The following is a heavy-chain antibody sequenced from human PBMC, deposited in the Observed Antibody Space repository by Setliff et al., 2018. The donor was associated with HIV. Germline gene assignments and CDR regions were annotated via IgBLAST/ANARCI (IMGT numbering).Heavy chain of an antibody. J-gene: IGHJ6*03. V-gene: IGHV4-59*12. Sequence: PSETLSLTCTVSGGSISSYYWSWIRQPPGKGLEWLGHIYSSGSTNYNPSLKRRVSISVDTSKNQFSLKLTSVTAADTAVYYCARGRDYVWGSYRPRRYYYYNMDVWGKGTTVTVSS. CDR3: ARGRDYVWGSYRPRRYYYYNMDV. D-gene: IGHD3-16*02. CDR2: IYSSGST. CDR1: GGSISSYY.